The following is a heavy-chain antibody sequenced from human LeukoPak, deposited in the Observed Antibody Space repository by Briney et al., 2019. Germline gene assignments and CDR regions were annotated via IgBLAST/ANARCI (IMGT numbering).Heavy chain of an antibody. CDR3: ARGFNTGTKGIFDY. CDR1: GYTFTSYY. Sequence: ASVKVSCKASGYTFTSYYMHWVRQAPGQGLEWMGWINTNTGNPTYAQGFTGRFVFSLDTSVSTAYLQISSLKAEDTAVYYCARGFNTGTKGIFDYWGQGTLVTVSS. CDR2: INTNTGNP. J-gene: IGHJ4*02. V-gene: IGHV7-4-1*02. D-gene: IGHD7-27*01.